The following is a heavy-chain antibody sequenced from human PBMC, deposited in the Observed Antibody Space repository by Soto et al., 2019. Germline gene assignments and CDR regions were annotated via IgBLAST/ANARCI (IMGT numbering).Heavy chain of an antibody. CDR2: MNPNSGNT. CDR1: GGTFSSYT. CDR3: ARLEGLATISYYFDF. J-gene: IGHJ4*02. Sequence: ASVKVSCKASGGTFSSYTINWVRQATGQGLEWMGWMNPNSGNTGYAQKFQGRVTMTRNTSISTAYMELSSLRSEDTAVYYCARLEGLATISYYFDFWGQGALVTVSS. D-gene: IGHD3-9*01. V-gene: IGHV1-8*02.